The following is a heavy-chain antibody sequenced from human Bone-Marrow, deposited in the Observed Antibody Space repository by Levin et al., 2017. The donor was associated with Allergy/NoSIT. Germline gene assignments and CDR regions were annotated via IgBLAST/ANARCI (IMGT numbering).Heavy chain of an antibody. CDR2: IYSTGDT. J-gene: IGHJ4*02. Sequence: SETLSLTCTVSGGSISGPFWAWIRQSAGKGLEWIGRIYSTGDTNYNPSLQSRVSMSVDTVNNKFSLRLSSVTAADTAIYYCARENVAVAGLDFWGQGILVTVSS. D-gene: IGHD6-19*01. CDR3: ARENVAVAGLDF. V-gene: IGHV4-4*07. CDR1: GGSISGPF.